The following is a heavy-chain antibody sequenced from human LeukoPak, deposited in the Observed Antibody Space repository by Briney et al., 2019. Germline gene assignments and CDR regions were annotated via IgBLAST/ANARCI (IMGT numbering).Heavy chain of an antibody. CDR1: GFTFSKYW. Sequence: GGSLRLSCAGSGFTFSKYWMTWVRQAPGKGLEWVANIKQDESEKYYVDSVKGRFTISRDNAKNSLYLQMNSLRAEDTAVYYCARDREEMVRAPYAFGIWGQGTMVTVSS. J-gene: IGHJ3*02. CDR2: IKQDESEK. V-gene: IGHV3-7*01. D-gene: IGHD3-10*01. CDR3: ARDREEMVRAPYAFGI.